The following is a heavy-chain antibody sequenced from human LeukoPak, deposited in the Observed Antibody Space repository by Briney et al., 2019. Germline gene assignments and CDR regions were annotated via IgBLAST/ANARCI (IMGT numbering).Heavy chain of an antibody. CDR2: ISSSGDNT. CDR1: GFTFSSYA. D-gene: IGHD6-19*01. CDR3: AKDQKWGQWLETYFDD. Sequence: GESLRLSCAASGFTFSSYAMRWVRQAPGKGLEWVSGISSSGDNTYYADSVKGRFPISRDNSKNTLYLQMNNLRAEDTAIYYCAKDQKWGQWLETYFDDCGQATLVTVSS. J-gene: IGHJ4*02. V-gene: IGHV3-23*01.